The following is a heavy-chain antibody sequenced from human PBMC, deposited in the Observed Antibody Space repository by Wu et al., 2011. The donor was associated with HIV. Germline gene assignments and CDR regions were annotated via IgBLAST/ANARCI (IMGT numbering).Heavy chain of an antibody. D-gene: IGHD3-22*01. CDR2: INPDSGGT. V-gene: IGHV1-2*02. CDR1: GGSFNNYA. J-gene: IGHJ6*03. Sequence: QVQLVQSGAELKKPGSSVRVSCKTSGGSFNNYAINWMRQAPGQGLEWMGWINPDSGGTNYAQKFQGRVTMTRDTSITTAYMELSRLRSDDTAVYYCARGTDSHYYYYYYMDVWGKGPRSPSP. CDR3: ARGTDSHYYYYYYMDV.